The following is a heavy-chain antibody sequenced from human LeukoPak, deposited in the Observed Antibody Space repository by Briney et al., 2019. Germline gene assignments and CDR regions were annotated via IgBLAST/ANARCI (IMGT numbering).Heavy chain of an antibody. J-gene: IGHJ3*02. CDR2: IYYSGST. V-gene: IGHV4-39*01. D-gene: IGHD2-15*01. CDR3: ARGGYCSGGSCHDAFDI. Sequence: SETLSLTCTVSGGSISSSSYYWGWIRQPPGKGLEWIGSIYYSGSTYYNPSLKSRVTISVDTSKNQLSLKLSSVTAADTAVYYCARGGYCSGGSCHDAFDIWGQGTMVTVSS. CDR1: GGSISSSSYY.